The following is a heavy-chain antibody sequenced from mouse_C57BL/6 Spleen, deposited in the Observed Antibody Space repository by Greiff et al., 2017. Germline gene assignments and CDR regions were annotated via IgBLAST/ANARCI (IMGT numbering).Heavy chain of an antibody. CDR1: GYALSSSW. Sequence: QVQLQQSGPELVKPGASVKISCKASGYALSSSWMNWVKQRPGKGLEWIGRIYPGDGDTNYNGKFKGKATLTADKSSSTAYMQLSSLTSEDSAVYFCARLGGFAYWGQGTLVTVSA. CDR2: IYPGDGDT. J-gene: IGHJ3*01. V-gene: IGHV1-82*01. CDR3: ARLGGFAY.